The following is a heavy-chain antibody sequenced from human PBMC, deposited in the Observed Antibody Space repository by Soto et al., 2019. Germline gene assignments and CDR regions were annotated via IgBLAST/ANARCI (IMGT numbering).Heavy chain of an antibody. D-gene: IGHD3-9*01. CDR2: LNPNSGNT. V-gene: IGHV1-8*01. J-gene: IGHJ3*02. CDR1: GYTSTNYD. CDR3: ANXWTISPVAFDI. Sequence: XVSCKASGYTSTNYDIEWVRQATGQGPEWMGWLNPNSGNTGYAQKFQGRVTFTRNTSISTVYMELSSLRSEDTAMYYCANXWTISPVAFDIWGQGTMVTVSS.